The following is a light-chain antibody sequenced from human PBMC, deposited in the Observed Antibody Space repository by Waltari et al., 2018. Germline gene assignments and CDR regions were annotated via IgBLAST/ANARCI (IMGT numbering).Light chain of an antibody. J-gene: IGKJ2*01. V-gene: IGKV3-15*01. Sequence: EVLMTQSPATLSVSPGERATLSCRASQSISNNLAWYQQKPGQAPRLLIYGASTRATGVPASFSGSGSGTEFTLTISSLQSEDFAVYYCQQYNNWRTFGQGTKLESK. CDR2: GAS. CDR1: QSISNN. CDR3: QQYNNWRT.